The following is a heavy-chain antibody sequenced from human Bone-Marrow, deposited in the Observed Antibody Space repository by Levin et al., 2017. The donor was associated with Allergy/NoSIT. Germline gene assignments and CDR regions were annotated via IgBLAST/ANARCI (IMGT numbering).Heavy chain of an antibody. Sequence: GESLKISCAASGFTFINYAMNWVRQAPGKGLEWVSATGGSGGSTYYADSVKGRFTISRDNSKNTLYLQMNSLRAEDTALYYCAKDRASNSWPYYFDCWGQGPLVTVSS. V-gene: IGHV3-23*01. CDR2: TGGSGGST. D-gene: IGHD6-13*01. CDR3: AKDRASNSWPYYFDC. CDR1: GFTFINYA. J-gene: IGHJ4*02.